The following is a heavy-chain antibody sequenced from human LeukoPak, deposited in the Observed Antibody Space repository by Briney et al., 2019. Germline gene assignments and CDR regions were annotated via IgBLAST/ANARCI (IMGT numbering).Heavy chain of an antibody. Sequence: SETLSLTCTVSGGSVSSGSYYWSWIRQPPGKGLEWIGYIYYSGSTNYNPSLKSRVTISVDTSKNQFSLKLSSVTAADTAVYYCARFGDILTAYYYYYGMDVWGKETTVTVSS. D-gene: IGHD3-9*01. CDR3: ARFGDILTAYYYYYGMDV. CDR2: IYYSGST. J-gene: IGHJ6*04. CDR1: GGSVSSGSYY. V-gene: IGHV4-61*01.